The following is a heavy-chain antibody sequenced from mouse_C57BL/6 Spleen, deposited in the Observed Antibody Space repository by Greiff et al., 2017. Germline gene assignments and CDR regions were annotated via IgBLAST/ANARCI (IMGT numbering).Heavy chain of an antibody. D-gene: IGHD2-5*01. CDR3: ANSNEGWFAY. CDR1: GYAFSSYW. CDR2: IYPGDGDT. V-gene: IGHV1-80*01. J-gene: IGHJ3*01. Sequence: VQGVESGAELVKPGASVKISCKASGYAFSSYWMNWVKQRPGKGLEWIGQIYPGDGDTNYNGKFKGKATLTADKSSSTAYMQLSSLTSEDSAVYFCANSNEGWFAYWGQGTLVTVSA.